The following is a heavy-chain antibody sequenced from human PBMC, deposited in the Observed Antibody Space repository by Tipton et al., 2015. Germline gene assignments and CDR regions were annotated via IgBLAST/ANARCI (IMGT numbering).Heavy chain of an antibody. CDR3: ARDLAAETTDAFDI. J-gene: IGHJ3*02. V-gene: IGHV1-18*01. D-gene: IGHD6-13*01. Sequence: VQGRVTMTTDASTNTVYMELRSLRFDDTAVYYCARDLAAETTDAFDIWGQGTIVTVSS.